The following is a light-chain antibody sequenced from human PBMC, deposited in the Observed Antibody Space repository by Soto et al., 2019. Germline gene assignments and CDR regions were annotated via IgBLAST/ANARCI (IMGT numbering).Light chain of an antibody. Sequence: EIVLTQSPGTLSLSPGERATLSCRASQSVRNNYLAWYQQKPGQAPRLLIYAASGRATGIPDRFSGSGSGTDFTLTISRLEPEDFAEYHCQQYGSLPWTLGQGTKVDIK. CDR1: QSVRNNY. J-gene: IGKJ1*01. V-gene: IGKV3-20*01. CDR3: QQYGSLPWT. CDR2: AAS.